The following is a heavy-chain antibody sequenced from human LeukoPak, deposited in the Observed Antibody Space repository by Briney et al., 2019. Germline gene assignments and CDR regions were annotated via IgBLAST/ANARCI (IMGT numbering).Heavy chain of an antibody. CDR2: ISPYNGNT. Sequence: GASVKVSCKASGYSFISYGLYWVRQAPGQGLEWMGWISPYNGNTNYAQNLQGRVTMTTDTSTSTAYMELRSLRSDDTAVYYCAGVDNGGFTWSLYYFDYWGQGTLVTVSS. CDR3: AGVDNGGFTWSLYYFDY. CDR1: GYSFISYG. D-gene: IGHD1-14*01. J-gene: IGHJ4*02. V-gene: IGHV1-18*01.